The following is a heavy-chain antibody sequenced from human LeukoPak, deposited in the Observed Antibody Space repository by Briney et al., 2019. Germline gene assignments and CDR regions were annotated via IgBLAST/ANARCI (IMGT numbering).Heavy chain of an antibody. CDR3: AKDAPAAVAEYFQH. CDR2: ISGSGGST. D-gene: IGHD2-2*01. CDR1: GITFSSYA. Sequence: PGESLRLSCAVSGITFSSYAMSWVRQAPGKGLEWVSAISGSGGSTYYADSVKGRFTISRDNSKNTLYLQLNSLRAEDTAVYYCAKDAPAAVAEYFQHWGQGTLVTVSS. J-gene: IGHJ1*01. V-gene: IGHV3-23*01.